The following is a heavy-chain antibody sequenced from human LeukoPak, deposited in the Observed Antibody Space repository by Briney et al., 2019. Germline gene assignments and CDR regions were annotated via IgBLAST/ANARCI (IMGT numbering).Heavy chain of an antibody. CDR1: GGPISSGDYY. CDR2: IYYSGST. CDR3: ANYHEHTDAFDI. D-gene: IGHD1-7*01. V-gene: IGHV4-30-4*01. J-gene: IGHJ3*02. Sequence: PSETLSLTCTVSGGPISSGDYYWSWIRQPPGKGLEWIGYIYYSGSTYYNPSLKSRVTISVDTSKNQFTLKLSSVTAADTAVYYCANYHEHTDAFDIWGQGTMVTVSS.